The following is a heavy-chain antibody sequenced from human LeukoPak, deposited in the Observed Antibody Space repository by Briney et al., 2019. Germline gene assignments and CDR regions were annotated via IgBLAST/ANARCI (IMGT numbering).Heavy chain of an antibody. V-gene: IGHV4-34*01. Sequence: PSETLSLTCAVYGGSFSGYYWSWIRQPPGKGLEWIGEINHSGSTNYNPSLKSRVTTSVDTSKNQFSLKLSSVTAADTAVYYCARGPLYYDILTGMGNYFDYWGQGTLVTVYS. CDR2: INHSGST. CDR3: ARGPLYYDILTGMGNYFDY. D-gene: IGHD3-9*01. J-gene: IGHJ4*02. CDR1: GGSFSGYY.